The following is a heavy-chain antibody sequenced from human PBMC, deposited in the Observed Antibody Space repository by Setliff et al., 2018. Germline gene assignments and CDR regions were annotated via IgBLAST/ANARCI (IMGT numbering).Heavy chain of an antibody. V-gene: IGHV3-7*01. J-gene: IGHJ6*03. Sequence: PGGSLRLSCAASGFTFSSYWMSWVRQAPGKGLEWVANIKQDGSEEYYADSVKGRFTISRDSAKNALYLQMNSLRAEDTAVYYCAREGKEGFGELPDYYYYYMDVWGKGTTVTVSS. CDR3: AREGKEGFGELPDYYYYYMDV. CDR1: GFTFSSYW. CDR2: IKQDGSEE. D-gene: IGHD3-10*01.